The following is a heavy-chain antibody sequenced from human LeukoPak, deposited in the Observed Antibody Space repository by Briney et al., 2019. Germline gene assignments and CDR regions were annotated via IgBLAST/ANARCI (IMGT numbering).Heavy chain of an antibody. J-gene: IGHJ4*02. D-gene: IGHD3-22*01. CDR3: AKVGFEDSSGYMFDY. V-gene: IGHV3-23*01. CDR2: ISGSGRRT. CDR1: GFTISSCA. Sequence: GGSLRLSCAASGFTISSCAMSWVRQAPGKGLEWVSAISGSGRRTYYTDSVKGRFTVSRDNSKNTLYLQMNSLRAEDTAVYYCAKVGFEDSSGYMFDYWGQGTLVTVSS.